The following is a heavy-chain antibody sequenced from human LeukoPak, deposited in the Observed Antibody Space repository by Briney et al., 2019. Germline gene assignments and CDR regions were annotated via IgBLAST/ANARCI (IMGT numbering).Heavy chain of an antibody. J-gene: IGHJ5*02. D-gene: IGHD1-26*01. CDR3: ASEGGSSDHNWFDP. CDR1: GGSISSSNW. Sequence: PSGTLSLTCAVSGGSISSSNWWSWVRQPPGKGLEWIGEIYHSGSTNYNPSLKSRVTISVDKSKNQFSLKLSSVTAADTAVYYCASEGGSSDHNWFDPWGQGTLVTVSS. V-gene: IGHV4-4*02. CDR2: IYHSGST.